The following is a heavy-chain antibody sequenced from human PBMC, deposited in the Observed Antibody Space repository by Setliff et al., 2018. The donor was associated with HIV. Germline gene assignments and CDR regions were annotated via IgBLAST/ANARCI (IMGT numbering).Heavy chain of an antibody. J-gene: IGHJ2*01. V-gene: IGHV4-38-2*02. CDR3: ARHDGTYCGGDCYLLGYFDL. Sequence: KLPETLSLTCTVSGGSISSGYYWGWIRQPPGKGLEWIGSIYHSGSIYYNPSLKSRVTISVDTSKNQFSLKLSSVTAADTAVYYCARHDGTYCGGDCYLLGYFDLWGRGTLVTVSS. CDR1: GGSISSGYY. CDR2: IYHSGSI. D-gene: IGHD2-21*02.